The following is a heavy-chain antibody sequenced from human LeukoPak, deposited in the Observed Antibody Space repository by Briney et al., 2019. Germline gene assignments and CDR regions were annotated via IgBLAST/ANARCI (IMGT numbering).Heavy chain of an antibody. CDR3: ARDQSIAAAGTSFDY. D-gene: IGHD6-13*01. CDR2: MNPNSGNT. J-gene: IGHJ4*02. Sequence: ASVKVSCKASGYTFSSYDINWVRQATGQGLEWMGWMNPNSGNTGYAQNFQGRVTMTRNTSISTAYMELTSLRSEDTAVYYCARDQSIAAAGTSFDYWGQGTLVTVSS. CDR1: GYTFSSYD. V-gene: IGHV1-8*01.